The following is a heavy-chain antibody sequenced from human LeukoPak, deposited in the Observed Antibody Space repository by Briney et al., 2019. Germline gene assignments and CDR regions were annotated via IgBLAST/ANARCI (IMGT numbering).Heavy chain of an antibody. CDR1: GGSVSSGLHY. J-gene: IGHJ5*02. V-gene: IGHV4-61*01. CDR2: IYYRGST. Sequence: PSETLSLTCTVSGGSVSSGLHYWNWIRQPPGKGLEWIGYIYYRGSTDYNPSLKSRVTMSVDTSKNQFSLKLRSVTAADTAVYYCARDSHFCSGISCDLGWFDPWGQGTVVTVSS. CDR3: ARDSHFCSGISCDLGWFDP. D-gene: IGHD2-2*01.